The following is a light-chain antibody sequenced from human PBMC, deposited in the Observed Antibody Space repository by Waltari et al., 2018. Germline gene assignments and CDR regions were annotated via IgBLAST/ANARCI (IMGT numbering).Light chain of an antibody. V-gene: IGLV2-14*03. Sequence: QSALTQPASVSGSPGPSITISCAGTTRDIGAYTYVPWYQQHPGKAPKLMIFDVSNRPSGVSNRFSGSKSGNTASLTISGLQAEDEADYYCSSYARSTALLFGGGTRLTVL. CDR2: DVS. CDR1: TRDIGAYTY. J-gene: IGLJ2*01. CDR3: SSYARSTALL.